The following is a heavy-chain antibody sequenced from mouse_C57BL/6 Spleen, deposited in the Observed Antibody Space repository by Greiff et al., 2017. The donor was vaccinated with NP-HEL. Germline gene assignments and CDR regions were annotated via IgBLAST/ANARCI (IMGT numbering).Heavy chain of an antibody. CDR2: ISDGGSYT. CDR3: AREGESTMVTTFDY. V-gene: IGHV5-4*01. CDR1: GFTFSSYA. Sequence: EVQLVESGGGLVKPGGSLKLSCAASGFTFSSYAMSWVRQTPEKRLEWVATISDGGSYTYYPDNVKGRFTISRDNAKNNLYLQMSHLKSEDTAMYYCAREGESTMVTTFDYWGQGTTLTVSS. J-gene: IGHJ2*01. D-gene: IGHD2-2*01.